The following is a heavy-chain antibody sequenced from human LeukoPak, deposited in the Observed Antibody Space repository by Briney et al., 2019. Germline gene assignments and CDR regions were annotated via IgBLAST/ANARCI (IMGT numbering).Heavy chain of an antibody. CDR1: GGSISSGDYY. D-gene: IGHD6-6*01. J-gene: IGHJ5*02. Sequence: PSETLSLTCTVSGGSISSGDYYWRWIRQPPGKGLEWIGYIYYSGSTYYNPSLKSRVTISVDTSKNQFSLKLSSVTAADTAVYYCARDEVEQLVHPKHRERWFDPWGQGTLVTVSS. CDR2: IYYSGST. V-gene: IGHV4-30-4*08. CDR3: ARDEVEQLVHPKHRERWFDP.